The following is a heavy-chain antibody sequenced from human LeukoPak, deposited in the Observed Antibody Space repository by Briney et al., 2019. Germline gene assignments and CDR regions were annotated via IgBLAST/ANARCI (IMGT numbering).Heavy chain of an antibody. J-gene: IGHJ4*02. CDR3: ARGGTYSFDY. CDR2: VHSDGRST. CDR1: GFTFSNYW. V-gene: IGHV3-74*01. D-gene: IGHD1-26*01. Sequence: TGGSLRLSCAASGFTFSNYWMHWVRQAQGKGLVWVSRVHSDGRSTTYADSVKGRFTISRDNAKNTLYLQMNSLRVEDTAVYYCARGGTYSFDYWGRGTLVTVSS.